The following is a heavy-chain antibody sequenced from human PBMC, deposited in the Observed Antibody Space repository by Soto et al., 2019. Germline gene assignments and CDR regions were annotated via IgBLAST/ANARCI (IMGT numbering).Heavy chain of an antibody. CDR1: GQSFSGHS. Sequence: QVQLQQWGAGLVKPSETLSLSCAVYGQSFSGHSWAWIRQPPGKGLEWIGEINESGSTYYNPSLNSRVTISTDTSKNQVSLTLSSVSAAYTAAYFCARGSGIVALPGELEDVKYDYWGQGTLVNVSS. CDR3: ARGSGIVALPGELEDVKYDY. CDR2: INESGST. D-gene: IGHD1-1*01. J-gene: IGHJ4*02. V-gene: IGHV4-34*01.